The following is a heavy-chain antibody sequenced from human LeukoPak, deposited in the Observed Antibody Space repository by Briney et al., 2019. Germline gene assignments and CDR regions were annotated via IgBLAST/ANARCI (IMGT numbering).Heavy chain of an antibody. J-gene: IGHJ4*02. V-gene: IGHV3-48*04. Sequence: GGSLRLSCAASGFTFSSYSLNWVRQAPGKGLEWVSFISSSSITIYYADSVKGRFTISRDNAEKSLYLQMSSLRAEDTAVYYCARDRGGSYSAIDYWGQGTLVTVSS. CDR3: ARDRGGSYSAIDY. D-gene: IGHD2-15*01. CDR2: ISSSSITI. CDR1: GFTFSSYS.